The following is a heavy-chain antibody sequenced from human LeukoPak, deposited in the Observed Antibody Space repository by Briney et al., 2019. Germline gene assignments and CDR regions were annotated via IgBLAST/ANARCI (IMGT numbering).Heavy chain of an antibody. CDR3: AKAPYDYVWGTYRPFDY. CDR1: GFTFSSYA. V-gene: IGHV3-23*01. CDR2: ISGSGSST. D-gene: IGHD3-16*02. J-gene: IGHJ4*02. Sequence: GGPLRLSCAASGFTFSSYAMSWVRQAPGKGLEWVSAISGSGSSTYYADSVKGRLTISRDNSKNTLYLQMNSLRAEDTAVYYCAKAPYDYVWGTYRPFDYWGQGALVTVSS.